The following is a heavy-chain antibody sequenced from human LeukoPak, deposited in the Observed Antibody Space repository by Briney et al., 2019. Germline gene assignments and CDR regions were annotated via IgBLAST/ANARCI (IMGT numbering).Heavy chain of an antibody. CDR1: GYSFTSNV. J-gene: IGHJ4*02. D-gene: IGHD6-13*01. CDR3: AREQQLIRGDY. CDR2: ISAYNGNT. V-gene: IGHV1-18*01. Sequence: GASVKVSCKASGYSFTSNVISWVRQAPGQGLEWMGWISAYNGNTNYAQKLQGRVTMTTDTSTSTAYMELRSLRSDDTAVYYCAREQQLIRGDYWGQGTLVTVSS.